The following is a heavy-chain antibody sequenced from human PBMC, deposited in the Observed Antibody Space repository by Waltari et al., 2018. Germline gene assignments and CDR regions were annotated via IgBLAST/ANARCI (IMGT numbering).Heavy chain of an antibody. V-gene: IGHV4-38-2*02. Sequence: QVQLQESGPGLVKPSETLSLTCTVSGYFITTNYYWGWIRQPPGKGLAWLGSFYHSVSTYYNPALKSRLTISVDTSKNQFSLKLSSVTAADTALYYCARADDFWSAWGQGTLVTVSS. D-gene: IGHD3-3*01. J-gene: IGHJ5*02. CDR2: FYHSVST. CDR1: GYFITTNYY. CDR3: ARADDFWSA.